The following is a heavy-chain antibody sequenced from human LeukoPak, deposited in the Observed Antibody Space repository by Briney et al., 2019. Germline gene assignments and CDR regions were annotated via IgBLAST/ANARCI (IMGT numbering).Heavy chain of an antibody. J-gene: IGHJ4*02. CDR2: IWPDGINQ. D-gene: IGHD6-13*01. CDR1: GFTFSNYG. Sequence: GGSLRLSCAASGFTFSNYGMHWVRQAPGKGLDWVAAIWPDGINQDYADSVRGRFTISRDNSKNILYLQMTSLGVEDTALYYCAKVQYSTSPRSYYIEYWGQGTLVTVSS. V-gene: IGHV3-30*02. CDR3: AKVQYSTSPRSYYIEY.